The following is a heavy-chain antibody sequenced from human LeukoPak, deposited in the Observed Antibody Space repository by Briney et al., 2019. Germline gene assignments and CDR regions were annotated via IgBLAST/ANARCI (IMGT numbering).Heavy chain of an antibody. V-gene: IGHV3-66*01. CDR2: IYSGGDT. D-gene: IGHD6-19*01. CDR3: AKERNLEIAVAGTIFDY. J-gene: IGHJ4*02. Sequence: GGSLRLSCAASGFTFSSYSMNWVRQAPGKGLEWVSVIYSGGDTYYADSVKGRFTISRDNSKNMIYLEMTSLKAEDTAVYYCAKERNLEIAVAGTIFDYWGQGTLVTVSS. CDR1: GFTFSSYS.